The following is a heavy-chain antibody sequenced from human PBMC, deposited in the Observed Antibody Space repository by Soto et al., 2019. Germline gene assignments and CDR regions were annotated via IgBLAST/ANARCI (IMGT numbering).Heavy chain of an antibody. CDR1: GGSISSGDYY. J-gene: IGHJ4*02. V-gene: IGHV4-30-4*01. D-gene: IGHD3-10*01. CDR3: ARDGEVRGVFDY. Sequence: SETLSLTCTVSGGSISSGDYYWSWIRQPPGKGLEWIGYIYYSGSTYYNPSLKSRLTMSVDTSKNQFSLKLSSVTAEDTAVYYCARDGEVRGVFDYWGQGTLVTVSS. CDR2: IYYSGST.